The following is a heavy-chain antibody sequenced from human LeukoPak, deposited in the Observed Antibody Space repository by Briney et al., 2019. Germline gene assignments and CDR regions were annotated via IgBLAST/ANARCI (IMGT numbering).Heavy chain of an antibody. V-gene: IGHV1-2*02. Sequence: ASVKVSCKASGDTFTGYYMHGVRQAPGQGLEWMGWINPNSGGTNYAQKFQGRVTMTRDTSISTAYMELSRLRSDDTAVYHCARGGIVGALNWFDPWGQGTLVTVSS. CDR1: GDTFTGYY. D-gene: IGHD1-26*01. CDR2: INPNSGGT. CDR3: ARGGIVGALNWFDP. J-gene: IGHJ5*02.